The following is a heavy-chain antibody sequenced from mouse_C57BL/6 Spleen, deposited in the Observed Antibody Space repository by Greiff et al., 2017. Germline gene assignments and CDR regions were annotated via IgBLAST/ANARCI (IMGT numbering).Heavy chain of an antibody. CDR3: ARLTGTDAMDY. CDR2: ISNLAYSI. D-gene: IGHD4-1*01. Sequence: EVKVEESGGGLVQPGGSLKLSCAASGFTFSDYGMAWVRQAPRKGPEWVAFISNLAYSIYYADTVTGRFTISRENAKNTLYLEMSSLRSEDTAMYYCARLTGTDAMDYWGQGTSVTVSS. CDR1: GFTFSDYG. V-gene: IGHV5-15*04. J-gene: IGHJ4*01.